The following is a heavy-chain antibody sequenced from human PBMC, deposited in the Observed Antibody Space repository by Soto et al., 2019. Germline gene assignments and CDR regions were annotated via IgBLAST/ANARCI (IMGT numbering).Heavy chain of an antibody. V-gene: IGHV4-34*01. CDR2: INHSGNT. J-gene: IGHJ4*01. CDR3: ARRVYYDILTGWYFDY. D-gene: IGHD3-9*01. CDR1: SGSFSGYY. Sequence: SETLSLTCAVYSGSFSGYYWSWIRQSPGKGLEWIGEINHSGNTNYNPSLKSRVTISADTSKNQVSLKLRSVTAADTAVYYCARRVYYDILTGWYFDYWGHGTLVT.